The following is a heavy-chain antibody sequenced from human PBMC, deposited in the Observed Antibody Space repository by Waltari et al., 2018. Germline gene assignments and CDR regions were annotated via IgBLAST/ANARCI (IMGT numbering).Heavy chain of an antibody. CDR3: ARLDGSFYYYMDV. V-gene: IGHV5-51*01. CDR2: IYPGASDI. D-gene: IGHD3-22*01. Sequence: EVQLVQSGAEVKKPGESLKISCKGSGYIFTNYWIAWVRQMPGKGLEWMGIIYPGASDIRYGPSFQGQVTISADKSISTAYLQWSSLKASDTAMYYCARLDGSFYYYMDVWGKGTTVTVSS. J-gene: IGHJ6*03. CDR1: GYIFTNYW.